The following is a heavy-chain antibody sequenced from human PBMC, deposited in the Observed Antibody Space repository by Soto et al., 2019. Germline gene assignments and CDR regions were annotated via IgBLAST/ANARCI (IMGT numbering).Heavy chain of an antibody. CDR1: GFTFSSYA. CDR2: ISGSGGST. J-gene: IGHJ4*02. V-gene: IGHV3-23*01. D-gene: IGHD3-10*01. CDR3: AKVPHQVDPNMVRGVISC. Sequence: VGSLRLSCAASGFTFSSYAMSWVRQAPGKGLEWVSAISGSGGSTYYADSVKGRFTISRDNSKNTLYLQMNSLRAEDTAVYYCAKVPHQVDPNMVRGVISCWGQGTLVTVSS.